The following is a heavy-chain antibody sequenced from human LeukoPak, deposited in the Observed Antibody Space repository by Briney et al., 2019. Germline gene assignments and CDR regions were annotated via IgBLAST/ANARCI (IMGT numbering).Heavy chain of an antibody. D-gene: IGHD5-12*01. J-gene: IGHJ4*02. Sequence: GGSLRLSCAASGFTFSSYSMNWVRQAPGRGLEWVSSISSSSSYIYYADSLKGRFTISRDNAKNSLYLQMNSLRAEDTAVYYCARRKIRRGYSGYAYFDYWGQGTLVTVSS. CDR3: ARRKIRRGYSGYAYFDY. CDR2: ISSSSSYI. V-gene: IGHV3-21*01. CDR1: GFTFSSYS.